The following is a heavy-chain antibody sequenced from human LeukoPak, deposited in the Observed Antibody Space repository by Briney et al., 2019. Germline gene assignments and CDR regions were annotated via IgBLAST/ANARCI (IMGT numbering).Heavy chain of an antibody. CDR3: AREGSYNYYDSSGYHPGAFDI. V-gene: IGHV4-38-2*02. CDR2: IYHSGST. J-gene: IGHJ3*02. D-gene: IGHD3-22*01. Sequence: SETLSLTCTVSGYSISSGYYWGWIRQPPGKGLEWIGSIYHSGSTYYNPSLKSRVTISVDTSKNQFSLKLSSVTAADTAVYYCAREGSYNYYDSSGYHPGAFDIWGQGTMVTVSS. CDR1: GYSISSGYY.